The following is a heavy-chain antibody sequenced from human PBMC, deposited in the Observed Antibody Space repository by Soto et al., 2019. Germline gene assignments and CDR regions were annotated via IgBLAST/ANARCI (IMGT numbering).Heavy chain of an antibody. J-gene: IGHJ4*02. D-gene: IGHD6-25*01. V-gene: IGHV1-18*01. CDR3: ARGAPAGV. Sequence: QAPLVQSGAEVKEPGAPVKVSCKATNYTFTGYGMSWVRQAPGQGIEWMGWISTYTGMTNYAQKFQGRVTMTTDTPTATVYVELRGLMTNDTALYYCARGAPAGVWGQGTLVTVSS. CDR1: NYTFTGYG. CDR2: ISTYTGMT.